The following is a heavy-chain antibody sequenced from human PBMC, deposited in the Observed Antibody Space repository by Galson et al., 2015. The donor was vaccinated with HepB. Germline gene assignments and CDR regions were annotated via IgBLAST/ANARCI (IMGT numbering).Heavy chain of an antibody. Sequence: SVKVSCKASGYIFTNYAINWVRQAPGQGLEWMGWINTNTGEPTYAQAFTGRFVFSLDTSVTTAHLQISSLKPEDTAVYYCARVTSPHNFGRSRYSFYYYGMDVWGQGTTVTVPS. V-gene: IGHV7-4-1*02. CDR1: GYIFTNYA. J-gene: IGHJ6*02. D-gene: IGHD1-20*01. CDR2: INTNTGEP. CDR3: ARVTSPHNFGRSRYSFYYYGMDV.